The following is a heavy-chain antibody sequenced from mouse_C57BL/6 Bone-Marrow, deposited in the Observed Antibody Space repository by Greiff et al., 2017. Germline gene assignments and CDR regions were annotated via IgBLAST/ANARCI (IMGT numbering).Heavy chain of an antibody. CDR2: ISYSGST. CDR1: GYSITSGYD. CDR3: AAAGGKLRYFDV. Sequence: VQLQQSGPGMVKPSQSLSLTCTVTGYSITSGYDWHWIRHFPGNKLEWMGYISYSGSTNYNPSLKSRISITHDTSKNHFFLKLNSVTTEGTATYYCAAAGGKLRYFDVWGTGTTVTVSS. V-gene: IGHV3-1*01. D-gene: IGHD2-1*01. J-gene: IGHJ1*03.